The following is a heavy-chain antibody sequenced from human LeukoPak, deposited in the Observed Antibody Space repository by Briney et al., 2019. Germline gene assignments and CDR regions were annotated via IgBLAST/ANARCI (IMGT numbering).Heavy chain of an antibody. D-gene: IGHD2-21*02. CDR1: GGTFSSYA. CDR2: IIPIFGTA. V-gene: IGHV1-69*13. J-gene: IGHJ5*02. CDR3: ARDHLYCGGDCYSNWFDP. Sequence: SVKVSCKASGGTFSSYAISWVRQAPGQGLEWMGGIIPIFGTANYAQKFQGRVTITADESTSTAYMELSSLRSEDTAVYYCARDHLYCGGDCYSNWFDPWGQGTLVTVSS.